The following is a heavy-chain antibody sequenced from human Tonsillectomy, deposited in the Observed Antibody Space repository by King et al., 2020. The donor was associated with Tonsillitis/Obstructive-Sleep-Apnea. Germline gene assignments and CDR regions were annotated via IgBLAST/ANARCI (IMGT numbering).Heavy chain of an antibody. Sequence: QLVQSGAEVKQPGASVKVSCKVSGYTLTELSMHWVRQAPGKGLEWMGGFDPEDGETIYAQKFQDRITMTEDTSTDTAYMELSSLRSEDTAVYYWATGSHEGAVAGDYWFDSWGQGTLITVSS. CDR2: FDPEDGET. D-gene: IGHD6-19*01. V-gene: IGHV1-24*01. J-gene: IGHJ5*01. CDR3: ATGSHEGAVAGDYWFDS. CDR1: GYTLTELS.